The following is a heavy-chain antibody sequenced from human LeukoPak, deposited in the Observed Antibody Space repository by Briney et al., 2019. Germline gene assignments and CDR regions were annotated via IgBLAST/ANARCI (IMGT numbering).Heavy chain of an antibody. CDR3: ARAMDYYDSSGLDY. J-gene: IGHJ4*02. Sequence: ASVKVSCKASGYTFTGYYMHWVRQAPGQGLEWMGWINPNSGGTNYAQKFQGRVTMTRDTFISTAYMELSRLRSDDTAVYYCARAMDYYDSSGLDYWGQGTLVTVSS. V-gene: IGHV1-2*02. CDR1: GYTFTGYY. D-gene: IGHD3-22*01. CDR2: INPNSGGT.